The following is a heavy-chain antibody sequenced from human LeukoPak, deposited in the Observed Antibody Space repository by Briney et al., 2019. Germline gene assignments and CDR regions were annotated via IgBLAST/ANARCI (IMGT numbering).Heavy chain of an antibody. V-gene: IGHV3-30-3*01. Sequence: GGSLRLSCAASGFTLSSYAMHWVRQAPGKGLEWVAFISYDGSNEYYADSVKGRFTISRDNSENTLYLQMNSLRAEDTAVYYCARAVVGTPDYWGQGTLVTVSS. J-gene: IGHJ4*02. CDR3: ARAVVGTPDY. CDR2: ISYDGSNE. CDR1: GFTLSSYA. D-gene: IGHD4-23*01.